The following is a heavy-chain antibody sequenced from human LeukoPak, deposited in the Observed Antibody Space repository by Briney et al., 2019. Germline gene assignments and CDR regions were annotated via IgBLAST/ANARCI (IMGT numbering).Heavy chain of an antibody. J-gene: IGHJ3*02. Sequence: PGGSPRLSCAASGFTFSSYAMSWVRQAPGKGLEWVSSITTSGGSTSYADSVRGRFTISRDNSKNTLYLQMNSLRAEDTALYYCARVEWDLPGRAFDIWGQGTMVTVSS. V-gene: IGHV3-23*01. D-gene: IGHD3-3*01. CDR3: ARVEWDLPGRAFDI. CDR1: GFTFSSYA. CDR2: ITTSGGST.